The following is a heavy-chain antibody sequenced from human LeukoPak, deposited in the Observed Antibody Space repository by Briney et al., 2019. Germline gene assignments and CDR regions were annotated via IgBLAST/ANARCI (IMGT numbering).Heavy chain of an antibody. D-gene: IGHD3-9*01. CDR2: INPNSGGT. CDR1: GYTFTGYY. V-gene: IGHV1-2*02. J-gene: IGHJ3*02. Sequence: ASVKVSCKASGYTFTGYYMHWVRQAPGQGLEWMGWINPNSGGTNYAKKFQGRGTMTRDTSISTAYMELSRLRSDDTAVYYCARGHAFDWSDAFDIWGQGTMVTVSS. CDR3: ARGHAFDWSDAFDI.